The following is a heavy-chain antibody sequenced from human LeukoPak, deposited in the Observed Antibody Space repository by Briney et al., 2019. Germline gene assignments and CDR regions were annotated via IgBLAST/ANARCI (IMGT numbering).Heavy chain of an antibody. J-gene: IGHJ4*02. Sequence: PGGSLRLSCAASGFTFSSYWMSWVRQAPGKGLEWVANIKQDGSEKYYVDSVKGRFTISRDNAKNSLYLQMNSLRAEDTAVYYCARPQDYGDYEVYFDYWGQGTLVTVSS. V-gene: IGHV3-7*01. CDR3: ARPQDYGDYEVYFDY. CDR2: IKQDGSEK. CDR1: GFTFSSYW. D-gene: IGHD4-17*01.